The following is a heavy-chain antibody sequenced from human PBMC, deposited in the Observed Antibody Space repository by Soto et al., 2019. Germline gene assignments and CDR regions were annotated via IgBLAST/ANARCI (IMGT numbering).Heavy chain of an antibody. CDR2: IYNSGST. CDR3: ARDPVP. Sequence: QVQLQESGPGLVKPSQTLSLTCTVSGGSISSGGYYWSWIRQHPGKGLEWIGYIYNSGSTYYNPSLQSRVTISAVTPNNQFSLKVSALTAVFTVVYNCARDPVPWGQGTL. J-gene: IGHJ5*02. V-gene: IGHV4-31*03. CDR1: GGSISSGGYY.